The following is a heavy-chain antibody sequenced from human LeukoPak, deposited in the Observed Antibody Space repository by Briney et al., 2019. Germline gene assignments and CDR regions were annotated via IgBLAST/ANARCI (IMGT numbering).Heavy chain of an antibody. CDR1: GFTFSSYG. D-gene: IGHD2-15*01. V-gene: IGHV3-33*01. Sequence: PGRSLGLSCAASGFTFSSYGMHWVRQAPGKGLEWVAVIWYDGSNKHYADSVKGRFTISRDNSKNTLYLQMNSLRAEDTAVYYCARGMTLRAFDIWGQGTMVTVSS. J-gene: IGHJ3*02. CDR2: IWYDGSNK. CDR3: ARGMTLRAFDI.